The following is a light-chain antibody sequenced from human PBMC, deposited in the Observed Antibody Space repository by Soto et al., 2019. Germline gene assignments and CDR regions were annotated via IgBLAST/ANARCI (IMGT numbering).Light chain of an antibody. Sequence: EIVLKQSPGTLSLSPGEGATLSCRASQSVSSSYLAWYQQKPGQAPRLLIYGASSRATGIPDRFSGGGSGTDFTLTISRLEPEDFAVYYCQQYDNSPWTFGQGTKVEIK. CDR2: GAS. V-gene: IGKV3-20*01. CDR3: QQYDNSPWT. J-gene: IGKJ1*01. CDR1: QSVSSSY.